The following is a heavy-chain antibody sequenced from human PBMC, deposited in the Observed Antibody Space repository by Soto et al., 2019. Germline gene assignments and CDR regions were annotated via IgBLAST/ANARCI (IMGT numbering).Heavy chain of an antibody. V-gene: IGHV3-9*01. CDR3: AKARDSSSSGRYYVDY. Sequence: EVQLVESGGGLVQPGRSLRLSCAASGFTFDDYAMHWVRQAPGKGLEWVSGISWNSGSIGYADSVKGRFTISRDNAKNSLYLQMNSLRAEDTALYYCAKARDSSSSGRYYVDYWGQGTLVNVSS. D-gene: IGHD6-6*01. CDR2: ISWNSGSI. CDR1: GFTFDDYA. J-gene: IGHJ4*02.